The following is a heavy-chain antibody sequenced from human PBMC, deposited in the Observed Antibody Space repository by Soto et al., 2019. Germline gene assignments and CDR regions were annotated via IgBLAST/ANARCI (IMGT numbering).Heavy chain of an antibody. CDR3: AKDAIANDGIWLMDS. CDR2: LLRPGRST. CDR1: GFMFSDYA. D-gene: IGHD3-16*01. V-gene: IGHV3-23*01. Sequence: GSLRLSCAASGFMFSDYAMTWARQAPGKELEWVSGLLRPGRSTYYADSVKGRFTISGDTSANTVYLQMDSLRAEDTAVCYCAKDAIANDGIWLMDSWGQGTVVTVSS. J-gene: IGHJ5*02.